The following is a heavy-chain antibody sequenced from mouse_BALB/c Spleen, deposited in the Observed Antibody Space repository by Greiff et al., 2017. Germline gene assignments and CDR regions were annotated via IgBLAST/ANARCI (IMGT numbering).Heavy chain of an antibody. CDR3: ARDYGSLYYYAMDY. Sequence: EVMLVASGGGLVQPGGSLKLSCAASGFTFSRYGLSWVRQTPDKRLELVATINSNGGSTYYPDSVKGRFTISRDNAKNTLYLQMSSLKSEDTAMYYCARDYGSLYYYAMDYWGQGTSVTVSS. D-gene: IGHD1-1*01. J-gene: IGHJ4*01. CDR1: GFTFSRYG. V-gene: IGHV5-6-3*01. CDR2: INSNGGST.